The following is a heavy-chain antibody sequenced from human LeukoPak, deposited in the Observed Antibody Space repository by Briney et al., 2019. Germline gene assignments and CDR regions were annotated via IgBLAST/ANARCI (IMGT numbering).Heavy chain of an antibody. J-gene: IGHJ4*02. D-gene: IGHD2-2*03. V-gene: IGHV3-48*01. CDR2: ISRSSSTI. CDR1: GFTFSSYS. CDR3: ARAGAGYCSTTSCYYFDY. Sequence: PGGSLRLSCAASGFTFSSYSMNWVRQAPGKGLEWVSYISRSSSTIYYADSVKGRFTISRDNPKNSLYLQMNSLRAEDTAVYYCARAGAGYCSTTSCYYFDYWGQGTLVTVSS.